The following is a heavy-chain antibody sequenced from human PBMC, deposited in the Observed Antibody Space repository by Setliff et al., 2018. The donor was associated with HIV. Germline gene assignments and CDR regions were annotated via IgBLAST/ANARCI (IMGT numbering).Heavy chain of an antibody. CDR3: ARDLPLPGIAVAASMGRDYYYSMDV. Sequence: GASVNVSCKASGYTPTTYGISWVRQAPGQGPEWMGWINTNTGSPTYAQGLTGRFVFSLDTSVNTAYLQVSSLETEDTAVYYCARDLPLPGIAVAASMGRDYYYSMDVWGQGTTVTVSS. CDR2: INTNTGSP. D-gene: IGHD6-19*01. V-gene: IGHV7-4-1*02. CDR1: GYTPTTYG. J-gene: IGHJ6*02.